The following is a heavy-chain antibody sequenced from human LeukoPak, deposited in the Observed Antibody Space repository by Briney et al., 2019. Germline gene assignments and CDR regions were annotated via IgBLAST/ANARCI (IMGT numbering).Heavy chain of an antibody. CDR3: ARDRSDGSGYYGYYFDY. Sequence: SETLSVTCTVSGGSITSDYWSWIRQPPGKGLEWIGHIYYSGSTDYNPSLRSRVTISVDTSKNQFSLRLSSVTAADTAVYYCARDRSDGSGYYGYYFDYWGQGTLVSVSS. V-gene: IGHV4-59*01. CDR1: GGSITSDY. D-gene: IGHD3-22*01. J-gene: IGHJ4*02. CDR2: IYYSGST.